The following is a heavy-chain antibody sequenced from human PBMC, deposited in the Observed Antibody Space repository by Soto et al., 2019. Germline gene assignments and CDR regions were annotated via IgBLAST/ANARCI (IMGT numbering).Heavy chain of an antibody. CDR1: GGTFSSYT. J-gene: IGHJ4*02. CDR3: AADINYDILTGYSPYYFYY. D-gene: IGHD3-9*01. CDR2: IIPILGIA. Sequence: QVQLVQSGAEVKKPGSSVKVSCKASGGTFSSYTIRWVRQAPGQGLEWMGRIIPILGIANYAQKFQGRVTITADKSTSTAYMELSSLRSEDTAVYYCAADINYDILTGYSPYYFYYWGQGTLVTVSS. V-gene: IGHV1-69*02.